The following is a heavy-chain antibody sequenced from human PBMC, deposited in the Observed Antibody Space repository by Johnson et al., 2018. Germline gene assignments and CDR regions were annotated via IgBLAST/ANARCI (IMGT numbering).Heavy chain of an antibody. CDR2: ISGSGGRT. CDR1: GFTFSSYA. Sequence: EVQLVESGGGLVQPGGSLRLSCAASGFTFSSYAMSWVRQAPGQGLEWVPGISGSGGRTYYADAVTGRFTISKDNSKTPLYLQMNSPIAEDTGVYYCAKEVKYYYDSSGFSGDFQHWGHGTLVTVSS. J-gene: IGHJ1*01. CDR3: AKEVKYYYDSSGFSGDFQH. V-gene: IGHV3-23*04. D-gene: IGHD3-22*01.